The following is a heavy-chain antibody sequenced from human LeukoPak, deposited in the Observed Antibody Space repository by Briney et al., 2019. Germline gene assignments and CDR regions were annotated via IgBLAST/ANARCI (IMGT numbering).Heavy chain of an antibody. V-gene: IGHV5-51*01. Sequence: GESLKISCKGSGYSFTSYWIGWVRQMPGKGLEWVGIIYPGDSDTRYSPSFQGQVTISADKSISTAYLQWSSLKASDTAMYYCARANRYSSSWYPFDYWGQGTLVTVSS. D-gene: IGHD6-13*01. CDR3: ARANRYSSSWYPFDY. CDR2: IYPGDSDT. J-gene: IGHJ4*02. CDR1: GYSFTSYW.